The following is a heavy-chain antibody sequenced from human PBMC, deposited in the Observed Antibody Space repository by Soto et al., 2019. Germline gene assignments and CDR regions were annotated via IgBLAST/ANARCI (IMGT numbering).Heavy chain of an antibody. J-gene: IGHJ4*02. V-gene: IGHV1-69*06. CDR2: IIPIFGTA. CDR3: ATSPRPQYCSGGSCYFDY. D-gene: IGHD2-15*01. CDR1: GGTFSSYA. Sequence: SVTVSCQASGGTFSSYAIIWVRQAPGQGLEWMGGIIPIFGTANYAQKFQGRVTMTEDTSTDTAYMELSSLRSEDTAVYYCATSPRPQYCSGGSCYFDYWGQGTLVTVSS.